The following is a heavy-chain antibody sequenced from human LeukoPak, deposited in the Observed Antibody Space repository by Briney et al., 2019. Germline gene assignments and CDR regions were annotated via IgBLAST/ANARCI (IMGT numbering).Heavy chain of an antibody. CDR1: GFTFSSYG. V-gene: IGHV3-23*01. J-gene: IGHJ4*02. D-gene: IGHD3-10*01. CDR3: AKESLTMVRGVIIRGFDY. CDR2: ISGSGGST. Sequence: GGSLRLSCAASGFTFSSYGMSWVRQASGKGLEWVSAISGSGGSTYYADSVKGRFTISRDNSKNTLYLQMNSLRAEDTAVYYCAKESLTMVRGVIIRGFDYWGQGTLVTVSS.